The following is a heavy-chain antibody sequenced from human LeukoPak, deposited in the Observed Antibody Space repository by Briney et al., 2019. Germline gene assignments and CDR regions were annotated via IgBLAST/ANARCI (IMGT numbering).Heavy chain of an antibody. J-gene: IGHJ6*02. D-gene: IGHD5-18*01. CDR1: GGTFSSYA. CDR3: ARDGGIGGYSYGPRFYYGMDV. CDR2: IIPIFGIA. V-gene: IGHV1-69*04. Sequence: ASVKVSCKASGGTFSSYAISWVRQAPGQGLEWMGRIIPIFGIANYAQKFQGRVTITADKSTSTAYMELSSLRSEDTAVYYCARDGGIGGYSYGPRFYYGMDVWGQGNTVTVSS.